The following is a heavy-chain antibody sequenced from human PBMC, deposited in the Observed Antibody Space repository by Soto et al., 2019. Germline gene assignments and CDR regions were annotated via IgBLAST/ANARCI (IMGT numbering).Heavy chain of an antibody. Sequence: EVQLLESGDGFIQPGGSLRLSCAASGFTFGSYAMSWVRQAPGKGLEWVSSTSASGGTTYYADSVKGRSTISRDNSKNKLYLEMNSLRAEDTAVYYCAKAKYSSSLWAVDYWGQGNLVTVSS. J-gene: IGHJ4*02. CDR3: AKAKYSSSLWAVDY. V-gene: IGHV3-23*01. D-gene: IGHD6-13*01. CDR1: GFTFGSYA. CDR2: TSASGGTT.